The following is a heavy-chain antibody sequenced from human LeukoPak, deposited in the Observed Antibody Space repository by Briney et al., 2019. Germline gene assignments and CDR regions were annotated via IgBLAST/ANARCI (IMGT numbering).Heavy chain of an antibody. D-gene: IGHD3-3*01. J-gene: IGHJ4*02. CDR2: ISGSGGNI. V-gene: IGHV3-48*03. CDR3: ARANTIFGVEPDYYFDY. Sequence: SGGSLRLSCAASGFSFSSYEMIWVRQAPGKGLEWISYISGSGGNIYYADSVKGRFTISRDNAKNSLYLQMNSMRVEDTAVYYCARANTIFGVEPDYYFDYWGQGTLVSVSS. CDR1: GFSFSSYE.